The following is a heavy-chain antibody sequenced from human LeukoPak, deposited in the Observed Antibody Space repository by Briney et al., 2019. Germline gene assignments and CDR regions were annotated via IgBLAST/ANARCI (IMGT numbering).Heavy chain of an antibody. Sequence: PSETLSLTCTVSGGSISSYYWSWIRQPPGKGLEWIGYIYYSGSTNYNPSLKSRVTISVDTSKNQFSLKLSSVTAADTAVYYCARGQPYFDYWGQGTLVTVPS. V-gene: IGHV4-59*01. CDR3: ARGQPYFDY. D-gene: IGHD1-1*01. CDR2: IYYSGST. J-gene: IGHJ4*02. CDR1: GGSISSYY.